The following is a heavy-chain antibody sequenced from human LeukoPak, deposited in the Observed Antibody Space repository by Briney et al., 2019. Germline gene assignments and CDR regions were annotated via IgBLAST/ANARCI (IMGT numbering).Heavy chain of an antibody. CDR1: GYSFTSYW. V-gene: IGHV5-51*01. CDR2: IYPGDSDT. CDR3: ARIASSSWWNYFDY. J-gene: IGHJ4*02. D-gene: IGHD6-13*01. Sequence: GESLEISCKGSGYSFTSYWIGWVRQMPGKGLEWMGIIYPGDSDTRYSPSFQGQVTISADKSISTAYLQWSSLKASDTAIYHCARIASSSWWNYFDYWGQGTLVTVSS.